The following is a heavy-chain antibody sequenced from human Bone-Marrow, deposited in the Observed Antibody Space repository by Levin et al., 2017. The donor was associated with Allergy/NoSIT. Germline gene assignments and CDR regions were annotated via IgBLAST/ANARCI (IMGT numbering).Heavy chain of an antibody. CDR1: GSSFSSYA. CDR3: AKDRPVVRGVFDH. J-gene: IGHJ4*02. V-gene: IGHV3-23*01. Sequence: GGSLRLSCTASGSSFSSYAMGWVRQAPGKGLEWVSSTTRSGADTFHAESVKGRFTISRDNSKNTLYLQMNSLRAEDTAIYYCAKDRPVVRGVFDHWGQGTLITVSS. CDR2: TTRSGADT. D-gene: IGHD3-10*01.